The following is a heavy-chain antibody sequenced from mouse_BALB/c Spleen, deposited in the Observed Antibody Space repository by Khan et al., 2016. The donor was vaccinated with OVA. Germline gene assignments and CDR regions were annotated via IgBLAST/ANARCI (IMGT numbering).Heavy chain of an antibody. J-gene: IGHJ3*01. Sequence: QMQLEESGPGLVQPSQSLSITCTVSGFSLTSYGVHWVRQPPGKGLEWLGVIWSGGSTDYNAAFISRLSISKDNSKSQVFFKMNSLQADATAIYYCARTDYLAWFAYWGQGSLVTVSA. V-gene: IGHV2-4*02. D-gene: IGHD2-4*01. CDR3: ARTDYLAWFAY. CDR1: GFSLTSYG. CDR2: IWSGGST.